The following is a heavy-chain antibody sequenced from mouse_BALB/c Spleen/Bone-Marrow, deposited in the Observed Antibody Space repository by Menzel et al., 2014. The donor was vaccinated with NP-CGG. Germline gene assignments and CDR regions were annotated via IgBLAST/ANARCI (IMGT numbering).Heavy chain of an antibody. CDR3: ARQDGFEY. CDR1: GFTFSNYA. CDR2: ISSGGSYT. Sequence: EVKLVESGGGLVKPGGSLKLSCAASGFTFSNYAMSWVRQTPEKRLEWVAIISSGGSYTYYPDSVKGRFFISRDNVKTILYRQMSNLRSEDTAKEYCARQDGFEYWGQGTAPKVSS. J-gene: IGHJ2*01. D-gene: IGHD2-3*01. V-gene: IGHV5-9-3*01.